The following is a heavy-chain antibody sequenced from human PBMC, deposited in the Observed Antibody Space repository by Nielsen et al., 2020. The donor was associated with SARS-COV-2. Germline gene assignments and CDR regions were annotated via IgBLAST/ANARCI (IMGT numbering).Heavy chain of an antibody. J-gene: IGHJ4*02. CDR1: GYTFTSYA. CDR3: ATMDYDYVWGSFDY. V-gene: IGHV7-4-1*02. CDR2: INTNTGNP. Sequence: ASVKVSCKASGYTFTSYAMNWVQQAPGQGLEWMGWINTNTGNPTYAQGFTGRFVFSLDTSVSTAYLQISSLKAEDTAVYYCATMDYDYVWGSFDYWGQGTLVTVSS. D-gene: IGHD3-16*01.